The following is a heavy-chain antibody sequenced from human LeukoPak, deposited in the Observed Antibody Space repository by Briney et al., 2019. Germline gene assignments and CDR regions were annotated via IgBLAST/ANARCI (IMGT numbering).Heavy chain of an antibody. J-gene: IGHJ4*02. CDR2: ISSDGDDK. Sequence: TGRSLRLSCAASGFTFSSFGFHWARQAPGKGLEWVALISSDGDDKYYADSVKGRFTISRDNSKNTLYLQMNSLRTEDTAMYYCAKPDGSGSYALNWGQGTLVTVSS. D-gene: IGHD3-10*01. CDR1: GFTFSSFG. CDR3: AKPDGSGSYALN. V-gene: IGHV3-30*18.